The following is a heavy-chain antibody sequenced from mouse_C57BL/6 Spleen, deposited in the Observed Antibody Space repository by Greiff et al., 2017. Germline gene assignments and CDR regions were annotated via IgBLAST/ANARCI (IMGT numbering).Heavy chain of an antibody. V-gene: IGHV5-4*01. CDR3: ARFYDYAAMDY. D-gene: IGHD2-3*01. CDR2: ISDGGSYT. CDR1: GFTFSSYA. Sequence: EVQRVESGGGLVKPGGSLKLSCAASGFTFSSYAMSWVRQTPEKRLEWVATISDGGSYTYYPDNVKGRFTISRDNAKNNLYLQMSHLKSEDTAMYYCARFYDYAAMDYWGQGTSVTVSS. J-gene: IGHJ4*01.